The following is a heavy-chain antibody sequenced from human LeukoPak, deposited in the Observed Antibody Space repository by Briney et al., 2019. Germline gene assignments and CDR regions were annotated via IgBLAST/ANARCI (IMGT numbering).Heavy chain of an antibody. Sequence: SETLSLTCTVSGGSISSSSYYWGWIRQPPGKGLEWIGSIYYSGSTYYNPSLKSRVTISVDTSKNQFSLKLSSVTAADTAVYYCARHLRSNYDFWSGYYTVGWFDPWGQGTLVTVSS. CDR3: ARHLRSNYDFWSGYYTVGWFDP. CDR1: GGSISSSSYY. V-gene: IGHV4-39*01. J-gene: IGHJ5*02. CDR2: IYYSGST. D-gene: IGHD3-3*01.